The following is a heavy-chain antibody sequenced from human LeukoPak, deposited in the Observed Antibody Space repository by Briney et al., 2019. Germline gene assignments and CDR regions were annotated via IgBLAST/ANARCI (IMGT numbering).Heavy chain of an antibody. Sequence: GSLRLSCAASGFIPISYEFNCFRRHPGGGLEGVTYISSSAGTIYYDASVKGRVTISRDNSTNSLYLQMNSLIAEDKAGYYCARVSYSTLDYWGQGTLVTVSS. CDR1: GFIPISYE. V-gene: IGHV3-48*03. CDR3: ARVSYSTLDY. J-gene: IGHJ4*02. D-gene: IGHD4-11*01. CDR2: ISSSAGTI.